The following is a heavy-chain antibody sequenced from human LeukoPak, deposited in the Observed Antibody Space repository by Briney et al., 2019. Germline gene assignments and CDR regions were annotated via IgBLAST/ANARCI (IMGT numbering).Heavy chain of an antibody. Sequence: GGSLRLSCAASGFTFSSYAMTWVRQAPGKGLEWVSAISGSGGDTYYADSVKGRFTISRDNSKNKLYLQMHSLRVEDTAVYYCAKERSFGTWLGDYWGQGTLVTVAS. CDR2: ISGSGGDT. V-gene: IGHV3-23*01. D-gene: IGHD2/OR15-2a*01. CDR3: AKERSFGTWLGDY. J-gene: IGHJ4*02. CDR1: GFTFSSYA.